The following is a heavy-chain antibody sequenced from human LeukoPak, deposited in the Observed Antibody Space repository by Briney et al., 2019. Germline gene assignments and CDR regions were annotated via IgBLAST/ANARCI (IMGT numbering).Heavy chain of an antibody. Sequence: ASVKVSCKASGYTFTSYAMHWVCQAPGQRLEWMGWINAGNGNTKYSQKFQGRVTITRDTSASTAYMELSSLRSEDTAVYYCARDHRTLGYCSSTSCYWVYWGQGTLVTVSS. D-gene: IGHD2-2*01. V-gene: IGHV1-3*01. CDR1: GYTFTSYA. CDR3: ARDHRTLGYCSSTSCYWVY. J-gene: IGHJ4*02. CDR2: INAGNGNT.